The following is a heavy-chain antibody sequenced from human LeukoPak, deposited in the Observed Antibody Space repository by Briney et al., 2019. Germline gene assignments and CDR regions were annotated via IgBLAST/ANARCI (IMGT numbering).Heavy chain of an antibody. CDR1: GGSISSGSYY. CDR3: ARDRGQWLVDWYFDL. CDR2: IYTSGST. D-gene: IGHD6-19*01. J-gene: IGHJ2*01. Sequence: PSQTLSLTCTVSGGSISSGSYYWSWIRQPAGKGLEWIGRIYTSGSTNYNPSIKSRVTISVDTSKNQFSLKLSSVTAADTAVYYCARDRGQWLVDWYFDLWGRGTLVTVSS. V-gene: IGHV4-61*02.